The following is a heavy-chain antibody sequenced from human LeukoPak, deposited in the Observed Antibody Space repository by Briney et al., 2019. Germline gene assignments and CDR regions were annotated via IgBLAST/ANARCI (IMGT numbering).Heavy chain of an antibody. D-gene: IGHD4-17*01. CDR2: VNGDGSST. CDR3: ARNYGYGDNRYFQH. Sequence: LGGSLRLSCAASGFTFSSYWMHWGRQAPGKGLVWVSRVNGDGSSTSYADSVKGRFTISRDNAKNTLYLQMNSLRAEDTAVYYCARNYGYGDNRYFQHWGQGTLVTVSS. J-gene: IGHJ1*01. CDR1: GFTFSSYW. V-gene: IGHV3-74*01.